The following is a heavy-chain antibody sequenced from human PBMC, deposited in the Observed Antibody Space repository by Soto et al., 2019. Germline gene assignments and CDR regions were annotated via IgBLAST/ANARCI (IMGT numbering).Heavy chain of an antibody. D-gene: IGHD6-13*01. CDR2: IIPILGIA. Sequence: QVQLVQSGAEVTKPGSSVKVSCQASGGTFSRYTISWVRQAPGQGLEWMGRIIPILGIANYAQEFQGRVTMTADKSTSTADMELSSRRSEDTAGYYCAREGRAAAGTFDYWGQGTLVTVSS. CDR3: AREGRAAAGTFDY. CDR1: GGTFSRYT. J-gene: IGHJ4*02. V-gene: IGHV1-69*08.